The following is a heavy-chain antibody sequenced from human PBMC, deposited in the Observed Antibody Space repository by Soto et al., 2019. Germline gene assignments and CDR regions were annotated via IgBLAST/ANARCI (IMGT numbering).Heavy chain of an antibody. CDR1: GGSISSYY. J-gene: IGHJ6*02. CDR3: ARDIMGTNYYYYGMDV. D-gene: IGHD2-8*01. V-gene: IGHV4-59*12. Sequence: SETLSLTCTVSGGSISSYYWSWIRQPPGKGLEWIGYMYHSGSTYYNPSLKSRVTISIDRSKNQFSLKLSSVTAADTAVYYCARDIMGTNYYYYGMDVWGQGTTVTVSS. CDR2: MYHSGST.